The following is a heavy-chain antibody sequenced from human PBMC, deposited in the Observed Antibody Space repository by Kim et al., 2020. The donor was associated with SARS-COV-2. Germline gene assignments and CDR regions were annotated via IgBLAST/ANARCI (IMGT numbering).Heavy chain of an antibody. CDR2: KT. V-gene: IGHV1-3*01. CDR3: ARDMNPTVYDY. Sequence: KTKYSQKCQGSVTITRDPSANTAYMDLRSLTFEDTAIYYCARDMNPTVYDYWGQGTLVTVSS. J-gene: IGHJ4*02. D-gene: IGHD4-4*01.